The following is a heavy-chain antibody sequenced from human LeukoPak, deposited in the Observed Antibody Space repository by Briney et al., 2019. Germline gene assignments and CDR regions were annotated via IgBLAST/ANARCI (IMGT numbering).Heavy chain of an antibody. CDR1: GFTFSSYA. J-gene: IGHJ4*02. D-gene: IGHD4-17*01. V-gene: IGHV3-23*01. CDR3: AKDDYGDYGTHFDY. CDR2: ISGSGGST. Sequence: GGSLRLSCAASGFTFSSYAMSWVRQAPGKGLEWVSAISGSGGSTYYADSVKGRFTISRDISKNTLYLQMNSLRAEDTAVYYCAKDDYGDYGTHFDYWGQGTLVTVSS.